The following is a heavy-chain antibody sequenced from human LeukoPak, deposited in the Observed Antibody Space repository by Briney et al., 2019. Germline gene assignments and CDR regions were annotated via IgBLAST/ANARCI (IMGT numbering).Heavy chain of an antibody. CDR3: ARAHYYNDMDY. CDR1: GFTVSSNY. CDR2: IYSGGST. V-gene: IGHV3-53*01. Sequence: GGSLRLSCAASGFTVSSNYMSWVRQAPGKGLEWVSVIYSGGSTYYADYVKGRFTISRDNSKNTLYLQMNSLRAEDTAVYYCARAHYYNDMDYWGRGIMVTVSS. D-gene: IGHD3-22*01. J-gene: IGHJ4*02.